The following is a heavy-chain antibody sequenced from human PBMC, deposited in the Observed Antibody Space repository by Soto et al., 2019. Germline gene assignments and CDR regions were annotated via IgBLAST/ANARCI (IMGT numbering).Heavy chain of an antibody. CDR1: GGSISSYY. CDR3: ARARSASGSLYFDY. V-gene: IGHV4-59*08. D-gene: IGHD3-10*01. CDR2: IYYSGST. Sequence: PSETLSLTCTVSGGSISSYYWSWIRQPPGKGLEWIGYIYYSGSTNYNPSLKSRVTIFVDTSKNQFSLKLSSVTAADTAVYYCARARSASGSLYFDYWGQGTLVTVSS. J-gene: IGHJ4*02.